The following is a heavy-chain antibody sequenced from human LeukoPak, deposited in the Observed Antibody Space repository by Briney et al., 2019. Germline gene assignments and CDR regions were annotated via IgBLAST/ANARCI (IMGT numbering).Heavy chain of an antibody. CDR1: GFTFSSYR. Sequence: PGGSLRLSCAASGFTFSSYRMSWVRQAPGKGLEWVANIKQDGSEKYYVDSVKGRFTISRDNAKNSLYLQTNSLRVEDTAVYYCARDQYFIAAGYYYYMDVWGKGTTVTVSS. J-gene: IGHJ6*03. CDR3: ARDQYFIAAGYYYYMDV. D-gene: IGHD6-13*01. CDR2: IKQDGSEK. V-gene: IGHV3-7*01.